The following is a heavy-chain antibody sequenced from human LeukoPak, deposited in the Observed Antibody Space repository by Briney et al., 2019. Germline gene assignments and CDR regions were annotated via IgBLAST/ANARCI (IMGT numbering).Heavy chain of an antibody. J-gene: IGHJ4*02. Sequence: GGSLRLSCAASGFSFSSYAVSWVRQAPGRGLEWVSGISDGGSRTYYADSVKGRFTISRDDSKNTLYPQMNSLRAEDTAVYYCAKVQLGIGVDYWGQGTLVTVSS. CDR3: AKVQLGIGVDY. CDR2: ISDGGSRT. CDR1: GFSFSSYA. V-gene: IGHV3-23*01. D-gene: IGHD7-27*01.